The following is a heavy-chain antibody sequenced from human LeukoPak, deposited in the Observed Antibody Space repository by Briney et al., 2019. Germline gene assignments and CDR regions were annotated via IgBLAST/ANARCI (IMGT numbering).Heavy chain of an antibody. V-gene: IGHV3-66*01. Sequence: GSLRLSCAASGFTVSGNHMSWVRQAPGKGLEWVSVIYVAHSTSYADSVKGRFTISRDSSKSTVYLQMNSLRAEDTAVYYCARVQVGDYFDYWGQGTLVTVSS. D-gene: IGHD1-26*01. CDR1: GFTVSGNH. CDR3: ARVQVGDYFDY. CDR2: IYVAHST. J-gene: IGHJ4*02.